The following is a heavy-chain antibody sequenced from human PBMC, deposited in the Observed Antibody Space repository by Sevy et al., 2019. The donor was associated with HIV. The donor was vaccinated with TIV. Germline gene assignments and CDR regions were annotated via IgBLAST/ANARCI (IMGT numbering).Heavy chain of an antibody. CDR2: ISYIGST. CDR3: VRDRVAAAGGYFDY. Sequence: SETLSLTCTVSGASVSYGNYYWTWIRQPPGKGLEWIGYISYIGSTNYNPSLKSRVTISIDTAKNQLSLRLNSVTATDTAVYYCVRDRVAAAGGYFDYWGQGALVTVSS. CDR1: GASVSYGNYY. J-gene: IGHJ4*02. D-gene: IGHD6-13*01. V-gene: IGHV4-61*01.